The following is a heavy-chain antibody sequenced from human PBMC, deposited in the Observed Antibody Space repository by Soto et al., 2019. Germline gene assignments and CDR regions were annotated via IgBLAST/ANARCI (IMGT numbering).Heavy chain of an antibody. J-gene: IGHJ2*01. Sequence: QVQLQESGPGLVKPSQTLSLTCTVSGGSISSGGYYWSWIRQHPGKGLEWIGYIYYSGSTYHNPSLKSRVTISVDTSKNQFSLKLSSVTAADTAVYYCARDGLIRYCSGGSCYRNWYFDLWGRGTLVTVSS. V-gene: IGHV4-31*03. CDR3: ARDGLIRYCSGGSCYRNWYFDL. CDR2: IYYSGST. CDR1: GGSISSGGYY. D-gene: IGHD2-15*01.